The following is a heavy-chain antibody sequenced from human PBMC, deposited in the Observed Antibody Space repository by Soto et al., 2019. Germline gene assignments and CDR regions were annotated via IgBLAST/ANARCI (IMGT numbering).Heavy chain of an antibody. CDR3: AKDNHDYGDYVSYGMDV. J-gene: IGHJ6*02. CDR2: ISWNSGSI. Sequence: EVQLVESGGGLVQPGRSLRLSCAASGFTFNDYAMHWVRQAPGKGLEWVSGISWNSGSIGYADSVKGRFTISRDNAKNSLYLQMNSLRAEDTALYYCAKDNHDYGDYVSYGMDVWGQGTTVTVSS. CDR1: GFTFNDYA. D-gene: IGHD4-17*01. V-gene: IGHV3-9*01.